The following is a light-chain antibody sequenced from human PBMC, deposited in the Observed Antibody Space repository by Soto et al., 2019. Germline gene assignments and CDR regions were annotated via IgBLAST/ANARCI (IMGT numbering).Light chain of an antibody. Sequence: EIVLTQSPGTLSLSPGERATLSCRASQSVSSSFLAWYQQKPGQAPRLLIYVASSRATGIPDRFSGSGSGTDFTLTISRLEPADFAVYYCQQSGSSPQTFGQGTKVEIK. CDR2: VAS. J-gene: IGKJ1*01. CDR3: QQSGSSPQT. CDR1: QSVSSSF. V-gene: IGKV3-20*01.